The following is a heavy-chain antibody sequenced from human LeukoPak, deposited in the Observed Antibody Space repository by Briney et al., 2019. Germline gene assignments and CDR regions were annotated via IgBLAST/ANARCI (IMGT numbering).Heavy chain of an antibody. CDR1: DGSFSGYY. J-gene: IGHJ5*02. V-gene: IGHV4-39*01. CDR3: ARQLGYCSGGSCYSVWFDP. Sequence: PSETLSLTCAVYDGSFSGYYWGWIRQPPGKGLEWIGSIYYSGSTYYNPSLKSRVTISVDTSKNQFSLKLSSVTAADTAVYYCARQLGYCSGGSCYSVWFDPWGQGTLVTVSS. D-gene: IGHD2-15*01. CDR2: IYYSGST.